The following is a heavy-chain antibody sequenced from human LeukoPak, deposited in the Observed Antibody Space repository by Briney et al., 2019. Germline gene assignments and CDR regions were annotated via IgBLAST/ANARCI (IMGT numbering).Heavy chain of an antibody. CDR2: IYSGGST. D-gene: IGHD3-3*01. Sequence: GGSLRLSCAASGFTVSSNYMSWVHQAPGKGLEWVSVIYSGGSTYYADSVKGRFTISRDNSKNTLYLQMNSLRAEDTAVYYCARNGMSYDFWSGYTSRPNYFDYWGQGTLVTVSS. CDR3: ARNGMSYDFWSGYTSRPNYFDY. V-gene: IGHV3-53*01. J-gene: IGHJ4*02. CDR1: GFTVSSNY.